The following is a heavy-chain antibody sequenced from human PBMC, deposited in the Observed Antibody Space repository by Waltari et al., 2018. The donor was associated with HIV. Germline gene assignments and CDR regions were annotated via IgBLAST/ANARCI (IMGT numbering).Heavy chain of an antibody. D-gene: IGHD6-19*01. CDR2: ISSSSSTI. V-gene: IGHV3-48*01. CDR3: ARGRGSSGWYDHFDY. Sequence: EVQLVESGGGLVQPGGSLRLSCAASGFTFSSYSMNWVRQAPGKGLGWVSYISSSSSTIYYADSVKGRFTIARDNAKNSLYLQMNSLRAEDTAVYYCARGRGSSGWYDHFDYWGQGTLVTVSS. CDR1: GFTFSSYS. J-gene: IGHJ4*02.